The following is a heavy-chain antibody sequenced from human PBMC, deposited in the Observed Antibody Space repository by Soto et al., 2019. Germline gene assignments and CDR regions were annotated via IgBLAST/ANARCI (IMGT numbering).Heavy chain of an antibody. CDR1: GYTFTGYY. J-gene: IGHJ6*02. CDR2: INPNSGGT. Sequence: QVQLVQSGAEVKKPGASVKVSCKASGYTFTGYYMHWVRQAPGQGLEWMGWINPNSGGTNYAQKFQGRVTMTRDTSISTAYMELSRLRSDDTAVYYCARRGVCSGGSCYSPYGMDVWGQGTTVTVSS. V-gene: IGHV1-2*02. CDR3: ARRGVCSGGSCYSPYGMDV. D-gene: IGHD2-15*01.